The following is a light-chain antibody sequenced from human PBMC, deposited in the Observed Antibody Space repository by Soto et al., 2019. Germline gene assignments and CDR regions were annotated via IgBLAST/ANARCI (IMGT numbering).Light chain of an antibody. J-gene: IGLJ1*01. CDR2: EVS. CDR1: SSDVGGYDY. V-gene: IGLV2-8*01. Sequence: QSVLTQPPSASGSPGQSVTISCTGSSSDVGGYDYVSWYQQHPGKAPKLLIYEVSKRPSGVPDRFSGSKSGNTASLTVSGLQAEDEADYYCSSYAGNATLYVFGSGTKVTV. CDR3: SSYAGNATLYV.